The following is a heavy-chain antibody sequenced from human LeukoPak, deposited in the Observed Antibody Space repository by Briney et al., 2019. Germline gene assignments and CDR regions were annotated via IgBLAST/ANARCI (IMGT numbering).Heavy chain of an antibody. V-gene: IGHV3-23*01. CDR1: GFTFSSYG. Sequence: PGGSLRLSCAASGFTFSSYGMSWVPQAPGKGLEWVSAISGSGGSTYYADSVKGRFIISRDNSKNTLYLQMNSLRAEDTAVYYRAKFALRYCSGGSCHPFDYWGQGTLVTVSS. D-gene: IGHD2-15*01. J-gene: IGHJ4*02. CDR2: ISGSGGST. CDR3: AKFALRYCSGGSCHPFDY.